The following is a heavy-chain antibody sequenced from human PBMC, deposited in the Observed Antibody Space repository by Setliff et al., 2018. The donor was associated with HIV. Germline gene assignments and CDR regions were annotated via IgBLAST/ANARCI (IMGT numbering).Heavy chain of an antibody. D-gene: IGHD3-22*01. CDR2: IYHSGST. CDR1: GYSISSGNY. CDR3: ATVSGYYWQYFDY. Sequence: SETLSLTCAVSGYSISSGNYWGWIRQPPGKGLEWIGHIYHSGSTSYNPSLKSRATISVDTSKNQFSLKLSSVTAADTAVYYCATVSGYYWQYFDYWGPGTLVTVSS. J-gene: IGHJ4*02. V-gene: IGHV4-38-2*01.